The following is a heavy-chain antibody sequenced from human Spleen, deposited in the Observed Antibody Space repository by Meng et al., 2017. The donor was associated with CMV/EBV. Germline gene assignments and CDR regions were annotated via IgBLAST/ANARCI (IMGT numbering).Heavy chain of an antibody. V-gene: IGHV1-18*01. CDR2: ISVYNGHT. J-gene: IGHJ4*02. D-gene: IGHD3-10*01. CDR3: ARDHVVRGVYSAY. Sequence: ASVKVSCKASGDTFPNYGVTWVRQAPGQGLEWMGWISVYNGHTNYAQNFQGRVTLTSDTATETTYMELKSLRSDDTAVYYCARDHVVRGVYSAYWGQGTPVTVSS. CDR1: GDTFPNYG.